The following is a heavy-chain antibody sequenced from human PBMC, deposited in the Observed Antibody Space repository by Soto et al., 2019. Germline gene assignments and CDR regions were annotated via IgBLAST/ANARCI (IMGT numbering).Heavy chain of an antibody. Sequence: SETLSLTCTVSGGSISSGDYYWIRNRQPPGKGLEGIGYIYYSGSTYYNPSLKSRVIISVDTSKNQFSLKLSSVTAADTAVYYCARVGDDSSGYGAGGIFDYWGEGTLVTVS. D-gene: IGHD3-22*01. CDR1: GGSISSGDYY. CDR2: IYYSGST. CDR3: ARVGDDSSGYGAGGIFDY. J-gene: IGHJ4*02. V-gene: IGHV4-30-4*01.